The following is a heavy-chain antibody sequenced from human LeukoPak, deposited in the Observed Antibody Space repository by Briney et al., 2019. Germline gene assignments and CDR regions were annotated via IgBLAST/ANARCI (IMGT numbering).Heavy chain of an antibody. CDR2: INSDGSI. V-gene: IGHV4-4*07. CDR3: ARDQGAAGRPFWFEP. D-gene: IGHD6-6*01. J-gene: IGHJ5*02. Sequence: SETLSLTCTVSGVSISSLYWNWIRQPAGKGLEWIGRINSDGSINYNVSLKSRVSMSVDTSKNQFSLRLSSVTAADTAVYHCARDQGAAGRPFWFEPWGQGALVTVSS. CDR1: GVSISSLY.